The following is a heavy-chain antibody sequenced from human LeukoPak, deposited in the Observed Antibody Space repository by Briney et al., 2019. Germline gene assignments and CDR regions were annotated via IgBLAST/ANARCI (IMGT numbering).Heavy chain of an antibody. V-gene: IGHV4-59*01. Sequence: SETLSLTCTVSGGSMSDSYWSWIRQPPGKGLEWVGYIYYSGSTTYNPSLKSRVTISVDTSKNQFSLKLGSVTAADTAVYYCARRLRRGGYIDSWGQGTLVTVSS. CDR2: IYYSGST. CDR1: GGSMSDSY. CDR3: ARRLRRGGYIDS. D-gene: IGHD5-12*01. J-gene: IGHJ4*02.